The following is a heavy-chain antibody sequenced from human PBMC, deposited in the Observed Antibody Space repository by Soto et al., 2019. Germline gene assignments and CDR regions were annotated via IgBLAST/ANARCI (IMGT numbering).Heavy chain of an antibody. CDR1: GFTFSSYS. J-gene: IGHJ4*02. V-gene: IGHV3-48*01. CDR3: ASDTSPGIGCFEH. Sequence: GGSLRLSCAASGFTFSSYSMNWVRQAPGKGLEWVSYISSSSSTIYYADSVKGRFTISRDNAKNSLYLQMNSLRAEDTAVYYCASDTSPGIGCFEHCCQGTLVTVSS. D-gene: IGHD2-15*01. CDR2: ISSSSSTI.